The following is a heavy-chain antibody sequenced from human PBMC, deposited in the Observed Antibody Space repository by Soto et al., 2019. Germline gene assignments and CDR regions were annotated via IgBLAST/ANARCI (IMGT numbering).Heavy chain of an antibody. CDR1: GFTFSSYA. V-gene: IGHV3-23*01. Sequence: GGSLRLSCAASGFTFSSYAMSWVRQAPGKGLEWVAVISDDGSSTYYADSVKGRFTISRDNSKNTLYLQMNSLRAEDTAVYYCARAPSITIFGVVTRGGMDVWGKGTTVTVSS. D-gene: IGHD3-3*01. CDR2: ISDDGSST. CDR3: ARAPSITIFGVVTRGGMDV. J-gene: IGHJ6*03.